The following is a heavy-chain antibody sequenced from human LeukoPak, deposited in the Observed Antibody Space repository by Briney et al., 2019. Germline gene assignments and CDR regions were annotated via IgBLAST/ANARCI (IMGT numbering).Heavy chain of an antibody. CDR3: ARGYSDSSGYSY. V-gene: IGHV3-48*04. D-gene: IGHD3-22*01. J-gene: IGHJ4*02. Sequence: PGGSLRLSCAASGYTLSSYTMSWVRQAPGKGLEWVSSISGRSTTVYNADSVKGRFTISRDNAKNSLFLQMNGLRAEDTAVYYCARGYSDSSGYSYWGQGTLVTVPS. CDR1: GYTLSSYT. CDR2: ISGRSTTV.